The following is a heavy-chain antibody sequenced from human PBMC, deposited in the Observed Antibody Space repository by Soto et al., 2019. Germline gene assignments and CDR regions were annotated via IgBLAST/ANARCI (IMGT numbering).Heavy chain of an antibody. V-gene: IGHV4-31*03. CDR1: GGSISSGGYY. J-gene: IGHJ5*02. Sequence: SETLSLTCTVSGGSISSGGYYWSWIRQHPGKGLEWIGYIYYSGSTYYNPSLKSRVTISVDKYKNQFSLKLSSVTAADTAVYYCARVPVLWSGELFQNWFDPWGHRTLVTVSP. CDR2: IYYSGST. D-gene: IGHD3-10*01. CDR3: ARVPVLWSGELFQNWFDP.